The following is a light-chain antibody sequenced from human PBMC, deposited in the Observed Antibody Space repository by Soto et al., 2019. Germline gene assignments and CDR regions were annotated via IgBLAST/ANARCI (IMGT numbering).Light chain of an antibody. CDR3: QQYNTYSSLT. CDR1: QSISSW. CDR2: DAS. J-gene: IGKJ4*01. Sequence: DIQVTQSPYTLSASVGDRFTITCRVSQSISSWLAWYQQNLGRAPRLLIYDASSLESGVPSRFSGSGYGTEFPLTISSLQPDDFASYYCQQYNTYSSLTFGGGTKVDI. V-gene: IGKV1-5*01.